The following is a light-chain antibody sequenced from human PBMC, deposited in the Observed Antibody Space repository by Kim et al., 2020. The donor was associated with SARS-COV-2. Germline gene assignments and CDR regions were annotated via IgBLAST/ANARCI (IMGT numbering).Light chain of an antibody. J-gene: IGKJ2*01. Sequence: DIQLTQSLASLSASVGDRVTITCQASQDTSIYLNWYQDKPETGKAPKLLIFDAANLERGVPLRFSGSGSIKNFSFVISSLQPEDSGTYYCQQYQSLPFTFGRGTKVEIK. V-gene: IGKV1-33*01. CDR2: DAA. CDR3: QQYQSLPFT. CDR1: QDTSIY.